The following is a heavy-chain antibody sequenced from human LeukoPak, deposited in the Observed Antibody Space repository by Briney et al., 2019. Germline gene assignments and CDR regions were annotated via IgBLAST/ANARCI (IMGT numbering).Heavy chain of an antibody. Sequence: GGSLRLSCAASGFTFSSYAMSWVRQAPGKGLEWVSAISGSGGSTYYADSVKGRFTISRDNSKNTLYLQMHSLRAEDTAVYYCAKDSWHSGSYRWGQGTLVTVSS. V-gene: IGHV3-23*01. CDR3: AKDSWHSGSYR. CDR2: ISGSGGST. CDR1: GFTFSSYA. D-gene: IGHD1-26*01. J-gene: IGHJ5*02.